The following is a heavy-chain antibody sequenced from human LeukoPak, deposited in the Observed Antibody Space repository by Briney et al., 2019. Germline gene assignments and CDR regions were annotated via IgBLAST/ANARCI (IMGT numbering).Heavy chain of an antibody. V-gene: IGHV3-9*01. J-gene: IGHJ4*02. CDR2: ISWNSGSI. CDR3: ARVPGFI. CDR1: GFTFDDYA. Sequence: GGSLRLSCAASGFTFDDYAMHWVRQAPGKGLEWVSGISWNSGSIGYADSVKGRFTISRDNAKNSLYLQMNSLRAEDTAVYYCARVPGFIWGQGTLVTVSS. D-gene: IGHD3-10*01.